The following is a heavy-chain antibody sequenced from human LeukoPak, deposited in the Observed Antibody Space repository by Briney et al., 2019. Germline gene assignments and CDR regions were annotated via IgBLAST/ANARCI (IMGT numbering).Heavy chain of an antibody. V-gene: IGHV1-3*02. CDR2: SNGANGNT. J-gene: IGHJ4*02. Sequence: GASVKVSCKASGYTFTNYAIHWVRQAPGRRLEWMGWSNGANGNTEYSPAFQGRVSITRDTSASTAYMELGSLSSEDMAIYYCARGIHSGAWLTDYWGQGTLVTVS. D-gene: IGHD6-25*01. CDR1: GYTFTNYA. CDR3: ARGIHSGAWLTDY.